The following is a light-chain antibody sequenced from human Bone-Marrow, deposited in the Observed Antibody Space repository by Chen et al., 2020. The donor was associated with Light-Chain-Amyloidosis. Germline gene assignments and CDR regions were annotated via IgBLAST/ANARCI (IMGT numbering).Light chain of an antibody. V-gene: IGLV2-14*01. J-gene: IGLJ1*01. Sequence: QSALTQPASVSGSPGQSITISCTGTSSDVGGDNHVSWYQQQPDTAPKLMIYEVTNRPSWVHDRFSGSKSDNTASLTISGLQTEDEADYLCSSYTITSTLVVGSGTRVTGL. CDR2: EVT. CDR1: SSDVGGDNH. CDR3: SSYTITSTLV.